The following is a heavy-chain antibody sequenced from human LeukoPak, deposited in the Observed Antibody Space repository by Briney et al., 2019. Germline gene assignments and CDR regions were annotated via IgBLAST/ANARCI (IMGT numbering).Heavy chain of an antibody. V-gene: IGHV4-61*05. CDR1: GGSISSSSYY. J-gene: IGHJ4*02. Sequence: PSETLSLTCTVSGGSISSSSYYWSWIRQPPGKGLEWIGYIYYSGSTNYNPSLESRVTISLDTSKNQFSLRLTSVTAADTVVYYCARSGTTVTTYDYWGQGTLVTVSS. CDR2: IYYSGST. CDR3: ARSGTTVTTYDY. D-gene: IGHD4-17*01.